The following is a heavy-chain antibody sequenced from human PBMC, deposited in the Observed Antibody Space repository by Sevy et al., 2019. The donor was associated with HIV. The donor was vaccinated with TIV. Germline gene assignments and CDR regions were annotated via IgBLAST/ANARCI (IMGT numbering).Heavy chain of an antibody. CDR1: GGTFSSYA. V-gene: IGHV1-69*13. Sequence: ASVKVSCKASGGTFSSYAISWVRQAPGQGLEWMGGLIPIFGTANYAQKFQGRVTITADESTSTAYMELSSLRSEDTAVYYCARTGLRDSSGYFDYWGQGTLVTVSS. CDR2: LIPIFGTA. J-gene: IGHJ4*02. CDR3: ARTGLRDSSGYFDY. D-gene: IGHD3-22*01.